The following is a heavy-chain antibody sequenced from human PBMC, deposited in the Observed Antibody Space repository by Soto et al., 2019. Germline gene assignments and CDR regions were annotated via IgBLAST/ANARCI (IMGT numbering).Heavy chain of an antibody. Sequence: EVQLVESGGGLVKPGGSLRLSCAASGFSFRSYSMNWVRQAPGKGLEWVSSISSSSSYIYYADSVKGRFTISRDNAKNSLYLQMNSMRAEDTAVYYCARVKVEMATIVAFDIWGQGTMVTVSS. CDR2: ISSSSSYI. V-gene: IGHV3-21*01. CDR1: GFSFRSYS. D-gene: IGHD5-12*01. J-gene: IGHJ3*02. CDR3: ARVKVEMATIVAFDI.